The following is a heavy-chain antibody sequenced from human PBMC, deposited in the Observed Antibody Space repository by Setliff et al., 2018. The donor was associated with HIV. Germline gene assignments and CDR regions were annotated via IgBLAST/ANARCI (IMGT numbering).Heavy chain of an antibody. J-gene: IGHJ4*02. Sequence: SETLSLTCSVSGYSISSGYYWGWTRQSPGKGLEWIGSIYQTGSTYYNPSFKSRDTVSLDMSKNQFSLRLASVTAADTAVYYCTRQAWDSKSSGYFSDYWGQGTLVTVSS. D-gene: IGHD3-22*01. CDR2: IYQTGST. CDR3: TRQAWDSKSSGYFSDY. V-gene: IGHV4-38-2*02. CDR1: GYSISSGYY.